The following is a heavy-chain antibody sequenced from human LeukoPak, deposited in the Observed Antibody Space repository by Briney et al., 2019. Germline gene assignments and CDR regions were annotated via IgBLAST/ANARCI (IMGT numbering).Heavy chain of an antibody. CDR3: AKVGGNPSTLVDY. Sequence: GGSLRLSCAASGFTFSTYAMSWVRQAPGKGLQWVSAISSGGGATYYADSVKGRFTISRDNSKNTLYLQMNSLRAEGTAVYSCAKVGGNPSTLVDYWGQGTLVTVSS. CDR1: GFTFSTYA. D-gene: IGHD5/OR15-5a*01. V-gene: IGHV3-23*01. J-gene: IGHJ4*02. CDR2: ISSGGGAT.